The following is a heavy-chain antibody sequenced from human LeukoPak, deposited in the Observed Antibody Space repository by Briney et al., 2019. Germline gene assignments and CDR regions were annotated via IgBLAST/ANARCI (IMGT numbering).Heavy chain of an antibody. CDR3: ARGRYSAGDNWFDP. J-gene: IGHJ5*02. CDR1: GGSITSSY. V-gene: IGHV4-59*01. Sequence: PSENLSLTCTVSGGSITSSYWSWIRQSPGKGLEWIGYIHYTGSTNYNPSLKSRVTMLIDTSKNQFSLKLSSVTAADTAVYYCARGRYSAGDNWFDPWGQGTLVTVSS. D-gene: IGHD3-9*01. CDR2: IHYTGST.